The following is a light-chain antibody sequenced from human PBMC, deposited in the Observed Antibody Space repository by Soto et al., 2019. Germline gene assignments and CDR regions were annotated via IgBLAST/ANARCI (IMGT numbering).Light chain of an antibody. V-gene: IGLV2-8*01. CDR2: EVS. CDR3: SSYGGSNNLL. J-gene: IGLJ2*01. CDR1: SSDVGGYNY. Sequence: QSALTQPPSASGSPGQSVTISCTGTSSDVGGYNYVSWYQQHPGKAPKLMIYEVSKRPSGVTDRFSGSKSGNTASLTVSGLQAEDEADYYCSSYGGSNNLLFGGGTKLTVL.